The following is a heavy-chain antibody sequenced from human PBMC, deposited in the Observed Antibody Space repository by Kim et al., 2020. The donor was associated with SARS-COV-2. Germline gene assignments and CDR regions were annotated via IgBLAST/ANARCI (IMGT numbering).Heavy chain of an antibody. CDR3: AKGGFLGSWSPSWFDT. CDR1: GFTFSSYA. V-gene: IGHV3-23*01. J-gene: IGHJ5*02. Sequence: GGSLRLSCAASGFTFSSYAMSWVRQAPGKGLEWVSAISGSGGSTYYADSVKGRFTISRDNSKNTLYLQMNSLRAEDTAVYYCAKGGFLGSWSPSWFDTWGEGTLVTVFS. CDR2: ISGSGGST. D-gene: IGHD6-13*01.